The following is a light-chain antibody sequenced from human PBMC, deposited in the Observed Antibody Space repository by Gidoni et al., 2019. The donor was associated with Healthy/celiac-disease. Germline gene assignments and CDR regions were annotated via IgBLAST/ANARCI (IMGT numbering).Light chain of an antibody. CDR3: SSYAGSDNLV. CDR1: SSDVGGYDY. J-gene: IGLJ2*01. Sequence: QSALTQPPSASGSPGQSVTISCTGTSSDVGGYDYFSWYQQHPGKAPKLMIYEVTKRPSGVPDRFSGSKSGKTASLTVSGLQAEDEADYYCSSYAGSDNLVFGGGTKLTVL. V-gene: IGLV2-8*01. CDR2: EVT.